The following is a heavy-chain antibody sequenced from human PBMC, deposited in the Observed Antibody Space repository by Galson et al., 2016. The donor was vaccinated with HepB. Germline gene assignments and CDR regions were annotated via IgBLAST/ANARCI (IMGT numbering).Heavy chain of an antibody. Sequence: SETLSLTCTVSGVSVSNYYWSWIRQPPGKGLEWIGYISYSGSTKYNPSLNSRVTISVDTSKNQFSLNLSSLTAADAAVYYCARGGASSQCFFSWGQGILVTVSS. CDR2: ISYSGST. CDR1: GVSVSNYY. D-gene: IGHD3-16*01. V-gene: IGHV4-59*02. J-gene: IGHJ5*02. CDR3: ARGGASSQCFFS.